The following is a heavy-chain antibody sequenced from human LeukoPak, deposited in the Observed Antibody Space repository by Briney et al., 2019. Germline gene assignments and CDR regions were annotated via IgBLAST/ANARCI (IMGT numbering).Heavy chain of an antibody. CDR1: GFTFSSYA. D-gene: IGHD6-19*01. Sequence: PGGSLRLSCAASGFTFSSYAMHWVRQPPGKGLEWVAVISYDGNNQYYADSVRGRFTISRDNSKDTLYLQLNSLTAEDTAIYYCAKPISGGLAVSADWFDPWGQGTLVTVSS. J-gene: IGHJ5*02. CDR2: ISYDGNNQ. CDR3: AKPISGGLAVSADWFDP. V-gene: IGHV3-30-3*02.